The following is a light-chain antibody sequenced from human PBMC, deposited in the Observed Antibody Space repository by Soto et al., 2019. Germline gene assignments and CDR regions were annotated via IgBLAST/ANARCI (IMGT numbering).Light chain of an antibody. Sequence: SAPKRDCSVSGSPGQSSPISCTGTISDVGAYNFVSWHQQHPGKSPKLMIYNVYDRPSGISYRFSGSKYGNTASLTISGLQGEDEADYYCSAYTVSRTYVFGTGTKVT. CDR3: SAYTVSRTYV. CDR2: NVY. J-gene: IGLJ1*01. V-gene: IGLV2-14*03. CDR1: ISDVGAYNF.